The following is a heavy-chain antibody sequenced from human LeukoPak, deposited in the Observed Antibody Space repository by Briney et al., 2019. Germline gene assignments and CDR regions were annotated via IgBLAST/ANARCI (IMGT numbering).Heavy chain of an antibody. Sequence: GASVKVSCKVSGYTLTELSIHWVRQAPGKGLEWMGGFDPENGDTIYAQKFQGRVTMTQETSTDTAYMELSSLRSEDTAVYYCARDGRTYYYDSSGYYLGYWGQGTLVTVSS. CDR2: FDPENGDT. CDR3: ARDGRTYYYDSSGYYLGY. D-gene: IGHD3-22*01. J-gene: IGHJ4*02. CDR1: GYTLTELS. V-gene: IGHV1-24*01.